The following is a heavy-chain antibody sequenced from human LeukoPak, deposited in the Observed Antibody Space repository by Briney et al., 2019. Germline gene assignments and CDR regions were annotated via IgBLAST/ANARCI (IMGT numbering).Heavy chain of an antibody. CDR3: ARSREYYYYMDV. CDR2: IYYSGST. Sequence: SETLSLTCTVSGGSISSYYWSWIRQPPGKGLEWIGYIYYSGSTNYNPSLKSRVTISVDTSKNQFSLKLSSVTAADTAVYYCARSREYYYYMDVWGKGTTVTVSS. D-gene: IGHD1-26*01. J-gene: IGHJ6*03. CDR1: GGSISSYY. V-gene: IGHV4-59*01.